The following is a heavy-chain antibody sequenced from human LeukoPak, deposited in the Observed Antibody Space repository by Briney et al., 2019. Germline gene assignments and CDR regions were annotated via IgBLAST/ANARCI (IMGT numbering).Heavy chain of an antibody. CDR1: GGSISSSSYY. Sequence: KSSETLSLTCTVSGGSISSSSYYWGWIRQPPGKGLEWIGSIYYSGSTYYNPSLKSRVTISVDTSKNQFSLKLSSVTAADTAVYYCARLVVVPAAPNYYFDYWGQGTLVTVSS. CDR3: ARLVVVPAAPNYYFDY. J-gene: IGHJ4*02. D-gene: IGHD2-2*01. V-gene: IGHV4-39*01. CDR2: IYYSGST.